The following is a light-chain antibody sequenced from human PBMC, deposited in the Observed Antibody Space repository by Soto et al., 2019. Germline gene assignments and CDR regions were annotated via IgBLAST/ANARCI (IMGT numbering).Light chain of an antibody. J-gene: IGKJ1*01. CDR3: QQYNDWPLT. V-gene: IGKV3-15*01. CDR2: VAF. Sequence: MTQSPFTLSASLGDRVTLSCRASQSVSNNLAWYQQKPGQAPSLLIYVAFTSATGIPARVSGTVSVTEFTLTISSLQSEDFALYYCQQYNDWPLTFGQGPRWIS. CDR1: QSVSNN.